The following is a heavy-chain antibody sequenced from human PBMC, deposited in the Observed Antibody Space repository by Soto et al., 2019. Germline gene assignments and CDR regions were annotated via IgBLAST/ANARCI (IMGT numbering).Heavy chain of an antibody. V-gene: IGHV3-21*01. D-gene: IGHD6-6*01. CDR2: ISSSSFSI. Sequence: EVQLVESGGGLVKPGGSLRLSCAASGFTFSSYSMNWVRQAPGKGLEWVSSISSSSFSINYADSVKGRFSISRDNAQNSLPLQMNNMRAEYTAVYYCARNESSNIYGMDVWGQGTTVTVSS. CDR1: GFTFSSYS. CDR3: ARNESSNIYGMDV. J-gene: IGHJ6*02.